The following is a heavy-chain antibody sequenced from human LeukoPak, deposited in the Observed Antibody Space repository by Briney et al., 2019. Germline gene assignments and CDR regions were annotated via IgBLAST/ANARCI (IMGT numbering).Heavy chain of an antibody. CDR1: GYTFTGYY. V-gene: IGHV1-2*02. CDR2: IDPNSGGT. J-gene: IGHJ5*02. D-gene: IGHD3-10*01. CDR3: ARFDTMVRGDWA. Sequence: GASVKVSCKASGYTFTGYYMHWVRQAPGQGLEWMGWIDPNSGGTNYAQKFQGRVTMTRDTSISTAYMELSRLRFDDTAVYYCARFDTMVRGDWAWGQGTLVTVSS.